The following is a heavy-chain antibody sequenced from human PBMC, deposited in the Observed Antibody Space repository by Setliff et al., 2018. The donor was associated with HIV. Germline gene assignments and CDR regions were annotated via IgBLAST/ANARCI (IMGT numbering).Heavy chain of an antibody. CDR2: IYTSGST. CDR3: ARLSGDYYYFDY. D-gene: IGHD2-21*02. J-gene: IGHJ4*02. V-gene: IGHV4-4*09. CDR1: GGSISSYY. Sequence: SETLSLTCTVSGGSISSYYWSWIRQPPGKGLEWIGYIYTSGSTNYNPSLKSRVTISLDTSKNQFSLKLTSVTAADTAVYYCARLSGDYYYFDYWSQGTLVTVSS.